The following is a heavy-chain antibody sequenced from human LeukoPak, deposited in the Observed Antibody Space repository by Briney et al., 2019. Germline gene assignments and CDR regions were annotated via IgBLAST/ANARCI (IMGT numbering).Heavy chain of an antibody. CDR3: ARDGGSSWYFDY. J-gene: IGHJ4*02. CDR1: GFTFSSYS. CDR2: ISSSGNTT. Sequence: GSLRLSCAASGFTFSSYSMSWIRQAPGKGLEWVSYISSSGNTTYHADSVKGRFTISRDNAKNSLYLQMSSLRAEDTAVYYCARDGGSSWYFDYWGQGTLVTVSS. D-gene: IGHD6-13*01. V-gene: IGHV3-48*04.